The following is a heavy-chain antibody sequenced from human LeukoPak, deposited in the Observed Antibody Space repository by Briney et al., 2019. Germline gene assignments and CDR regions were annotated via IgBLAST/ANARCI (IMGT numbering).Heavy chain of an antibody. V-gene: IGHV1-3*01. J-gene: IGHJ4*02. CDR1: GYTFTSYA. CDR2: INAGNGNT. Sequence: ASAKVSCKASGYTFTSYAMHWVRQAPGQRLEWMGWINAGNGNTKYSQKFQGRVTITRDTSASTAYMELSSLRSEDTAVYYCARGGQGEDIVVVPAVWGQGTLVTVSS. D-gene: IGHD2-2*01. CDR3: ARGGQGEDIVVVPAV.